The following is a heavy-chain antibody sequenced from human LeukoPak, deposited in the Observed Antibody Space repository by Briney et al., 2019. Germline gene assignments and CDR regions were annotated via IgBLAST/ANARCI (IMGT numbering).Heavy chain of an antibody. CDR2: IKQDGSEK. CDR1: GFTFSSYW. Sequence: GGSLRLSCAASGFTFSSYWMSWVRQAPGKGLEWVANIKQDGSEKYYVDSVKGRFTISRDNAKNSLYLQVNSLRAEDTALYYCARLDNYDSSGYYDYWGQGTLVTVSS. V-gene: IGHV3-7*03. CDR3: ARLDNYDSSGYYDY. J-gene: IGHJ4*02. D-gene: IGHD3-22*01.